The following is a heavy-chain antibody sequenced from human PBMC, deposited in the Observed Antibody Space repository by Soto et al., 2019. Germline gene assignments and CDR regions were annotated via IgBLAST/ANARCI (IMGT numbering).Heavy chain of an antibody. CDR1: GYTFTSYG. V-gene: IGHV1-18*01. CDR2: ISAYNGNT. J-gene: IGHJ4*02. Sequence: ASVKVSCKASGYTFTSYGITWVRQAPGQGLEWMGWISAYNGNTNYAQKVQGRVTMTTDTSTSTAYLELRSLRSDDTAVYYCARDGIVATNYFDHWGQGTLVTVSS. D-gene: IGHD5-12*01. CDR3: ARDGIVATNYFDH.